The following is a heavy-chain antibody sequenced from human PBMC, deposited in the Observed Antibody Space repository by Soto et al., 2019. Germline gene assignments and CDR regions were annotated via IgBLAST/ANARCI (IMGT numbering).Heavy chain of an antibody. CDR3: ARGRPYGDYVWFDP. V-gene: IGHV1-3*01. D-gene: IGHD4-17*01. Sequence: ASVKVSCKASGYTFTSYAMHWVRQAPGQRLEWMGWINAGNGNTKYSQKFQGRVTITRDTSASTAYMELSSLRSEDTAVYYCARGRPYGDYVWFDPWGQGTLVTVSS. CDR2: INAGNGNT. J-gene: IGHJ5*02. CDR1: GYTFTSYA.